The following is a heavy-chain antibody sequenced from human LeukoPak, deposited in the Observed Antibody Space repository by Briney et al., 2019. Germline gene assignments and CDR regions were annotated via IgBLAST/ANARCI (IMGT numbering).Heavy chain of an antibody. D-gene: IGHD3-22*01. CDR2: INPYSGST. Sequence: ASVKVSCKSSGYTFTYYYIHWVRQAPGQGLEWMGIINPYSGSTTYAQKFQGRVTLTRDTSTSTVYMELSSLRSDDMAVYYCARYPYDSSGYYFDYWGQGTLVTVSS. V-gene: IGHV1-46*01. J-gene: IGHJ4*02. CDR1: GYTFTYYY. CDR3: ARYPYDSSGYYFDY.